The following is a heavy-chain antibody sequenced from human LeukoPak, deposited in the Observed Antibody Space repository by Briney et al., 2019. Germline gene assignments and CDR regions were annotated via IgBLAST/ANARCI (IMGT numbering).Heavy chain of an antibody. D-gene: IGHD4-11*01. J-gene: IGHJ5*02. V-gene: IGHV4-59*01. CDR1: GGSISSYY. CDR2: IYYSGST. Sequence: SETLSLTCTVSGGSISSYYWSWIWQPPGKGLEWIGYIYYSGSTNYNPSLKSRVTISVDTCKNQFSLKLSSVTAADTAVYYCARSDYSTYGWFDPWGQGTLVTVSS. CDR3: ARSDYSTYGWFDP.